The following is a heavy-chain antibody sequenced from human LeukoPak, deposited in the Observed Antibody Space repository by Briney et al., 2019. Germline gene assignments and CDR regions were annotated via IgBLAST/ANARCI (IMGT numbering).Heavy chain of an antibody. Sequence: GASVKVSCKASGCTFTSCYMHWVRQAPGQGLEWMGIINPSGGSTSYAQKFQGRVTMTRDTSTSTVYMELSSLRSEDTAVYYCARSGEGYDFWSGYPYWGQGTLVTVSS. D-gene: IGHD3-3*01. J-gene: IGHJ4*02. CDR2: INPSGGST. CDR3: ARSGEGYDFWSGYPY. CDR1: GCTFTSCY. V-gene: IGHV1-46*01.